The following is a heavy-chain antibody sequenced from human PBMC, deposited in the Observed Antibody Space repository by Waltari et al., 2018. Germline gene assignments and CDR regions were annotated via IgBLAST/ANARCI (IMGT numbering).Heavy chain of an antibody. CDR3: ATPGPALESVDY. CDR2: FDPEDGET. Sequence: QVQLVQSGAEVKKPGASVKVSCKVSGYTLTELSMHWVRQAPGKGLEWMGGFDPEDGETIYAQKFQGRVTMTRDTSISTAYMELSRLRSDDTAVYYCATPGPALESVDYWGQGTLVTVSS. J-gene: IGHJ4*02. D-gene: IGHD3-3*02. V-gene: IGHV1-24*01. CDR1: GYTLTELS.